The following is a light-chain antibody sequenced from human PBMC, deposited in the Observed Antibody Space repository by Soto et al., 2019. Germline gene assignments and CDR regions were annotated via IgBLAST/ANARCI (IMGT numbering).Light chain of an antibody. CDR3: QERSNWPSRT. CDR2: DAT. CDR1: QSISKY. J-gene: IGKJ1*01. V-gene: IGKV3-11*01. Sequence: VLTKSPATLSLSPGEGASLSCRASQSISKYLAGYQQKPGQAPRLLIYDATNRATGIPARFSGRGYGTDFTLTIRSLGPEDFVVYFFQERSNWPSRTFGRGTKVEI.